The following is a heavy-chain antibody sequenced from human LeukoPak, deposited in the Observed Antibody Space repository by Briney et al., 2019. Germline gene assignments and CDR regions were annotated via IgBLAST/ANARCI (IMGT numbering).Heavy chain of an antibody. D-gene: IGHD6-19*01. CDR1: GFTFNGYW. Sequence: PGGSLTLSCAASGFTFNGYWRNWIRQAPGKGLEWVANIKKNGSEKKNVDSLRGRFTISRDNAKNSLYLQINGMTVEDTAVYYCSGGSGWLMDVWGKGTTVTVSS. CDR2: IKKNGSEK. J-gene: IGHJ6*03. V-gene: IGHV3-7*01. CDR3: SGGSGWLMDV.